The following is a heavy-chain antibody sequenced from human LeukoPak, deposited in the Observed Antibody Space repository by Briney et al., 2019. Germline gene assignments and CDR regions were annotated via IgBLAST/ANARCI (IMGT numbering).Heavy chain of an antibody. Sequence: ASVNVSCKVSGSTLTKLFLHWVRQTPEVGLEWMGGFDAEDGEIVYADKFQDRVTMNEDTSTDTVYMQLSSLRSEDTAVYYCARFPGYGGTEAAEYFQHWGQGTLVTVSS. CDR3: ARFPGYGGTEAAEYFQH. CDR2: FDAEDGEI. D-gene: IGHD4-23*01. J-gene: IGHJ1*01. V-gene: IGHV1-24*01. CDR1: GSTLTKLF.